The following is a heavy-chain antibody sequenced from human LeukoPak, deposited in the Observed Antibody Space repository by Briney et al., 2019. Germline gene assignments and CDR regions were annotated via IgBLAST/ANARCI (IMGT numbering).Heavy chain of an antibody. Sequence: GGSLRLSCAASGFTFDNYAIHWVRQGPGKGLEWVSGIDWKGESVRYGDSVKGRFTISRDNAKNIVYLQTNSLRPDDTALYYCAKDGREFRTDEPWLDYWGQGIQVTVSS. D-gene: IGHD3-10*01. CDR3: AKDGREFRTDEPWLDY. V-gene: IGHV3-9*01. CDR2: IDWKGESV. CDR1: GFTFDNYA. J-gene: IGHJ4*02.